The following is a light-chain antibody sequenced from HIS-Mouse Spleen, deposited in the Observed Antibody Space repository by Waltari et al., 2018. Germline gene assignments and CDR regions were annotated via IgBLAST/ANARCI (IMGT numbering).Light chain of an antibody. CDR2: GDS. V-gene: IGLV3-10*01. J-gene: IGLJ2*01. CDR3: YSTDSSGNHRV. CDR1: ALPKKY. Sequence: SYELTQPPSVSVSPGQTARITCSGDALPKKYAYWYQHKSGQAPVLVIYGDSKRPSGSPESFSGSSSGTMATLTISGAQVEDEADYYCYSTDSSGNHRVFGGGTKLTVL.